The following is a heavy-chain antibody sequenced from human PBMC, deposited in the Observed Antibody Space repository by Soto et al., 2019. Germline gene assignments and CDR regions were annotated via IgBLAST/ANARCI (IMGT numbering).Heavy chain of an antibody. J-gene: IGHJ4*02. V-gene: IGHV3-21*01. CDR1: GFTFSSYS. Sequence: GGSLRLSCAASGFTFSSYSMNWVRQAPGKGLEWVSSISSSSSYIYYADSVKGRFTISRDNAKNSLYLQMNSLRAEDTAVYYCARGHRDHIAVAGNFDYWGQGTLVTVSS. CDR3: ARGHRDHIAVAGNFDY. CDR2: ISSSSSYI. D-gene: IGHD6-19*01.